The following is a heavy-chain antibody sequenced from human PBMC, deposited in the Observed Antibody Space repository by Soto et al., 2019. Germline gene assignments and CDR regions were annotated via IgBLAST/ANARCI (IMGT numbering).Heavy chain of an antibody. D-gene: IGHD3-3*01. Sequence: AASVKVSCKASGYIFTSYDINWVRQATGQGVEWMGWMNPNSGNTGYAQKFQGRVTMTRNTSISTAYMELSSLRSEDTAVYYCARGGEDFWSGYSYYYYYYMDVWGKGTTVTVSS. CDR1: GYIFTSYD. CDR2: MNPNSGNT. V-gene: IGHV1-8*01. J-gene: IGHJ6*03. CDR3: ARGGEDFWSGYSYYYYYYMDV.